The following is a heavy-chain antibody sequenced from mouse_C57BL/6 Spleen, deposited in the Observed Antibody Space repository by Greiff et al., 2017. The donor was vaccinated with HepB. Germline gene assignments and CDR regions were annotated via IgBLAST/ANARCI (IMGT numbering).Heavy chain of an antibody. CDR3: ASGVYSNYFDY. D-gene: IGHD2-5*01. CDR2: ISSGSSTI. V-gene: IGHV5-17*01. J-gene: IGHJ2*01. CDR1: GFTFSDYG. Sequence: DVHLVESGGGLVKPGGSLKLSCAASGFTFSDYGMHWVRQAPEKGLEWVAYISSGSSTIYYADTVKGRFTISRDNAKNTLFLQMTSLRSEDTAMYYCASGVYSNYFDYWGQGTTLTVSS.